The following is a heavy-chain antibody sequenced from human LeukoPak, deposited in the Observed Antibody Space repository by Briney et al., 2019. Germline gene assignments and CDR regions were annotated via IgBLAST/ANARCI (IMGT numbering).Heavy chain of an antibody. CDR2: INHSGST. D-gene: IGHD5-18*01. CDR3: ARTNAGYGWYYYYYMDV. V-gene: IGHV4-34*01. Sequence: SETLSLTCAVYGGSFSGYYWSWIRQPPGKGLEWIGEINHSGSTNYNPSLKSRVTISVDTSKNQFSLKLSSVTAADTAVYYCARTNAGYGWYYYYYMDVWGKGTAVTISS. CDR1: GGSFSGYY. J-gene: IGHJ6*03.